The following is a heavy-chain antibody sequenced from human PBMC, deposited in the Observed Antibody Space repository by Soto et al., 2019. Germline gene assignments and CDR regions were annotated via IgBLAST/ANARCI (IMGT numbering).Heavy chain of an antibody. CDR3: AKDLPPNYYSSSWYQAY. Sequence: HPGGSLRLSCAASGFTFSSYAMSWVRQAPGKGLEWVSAISGSGGSTYYADSVKGRFTISRDNSKNTLYLQMNSLRAEDTAVYYCAKDLPPNYYSSSWYQAYWGQGTLVTVSS. D-gene: IGHD6-13*01. J-gene: IGHJ4*02. CDR1: GFTFSSYA. CDR2: ISGSGGST. V-gene: IGHV3-23*01.